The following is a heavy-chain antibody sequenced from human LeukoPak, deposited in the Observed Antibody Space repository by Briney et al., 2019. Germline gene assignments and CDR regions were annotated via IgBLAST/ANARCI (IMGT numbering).Heavy chain of an antibody. Sequence: GGSLRLSCAASGFTFSSYWMHWVRQAPGKGLVWVSRINSDGSSTSYADSVKGRFTISRDNAKNTLYLQMNSLRAEDTAVYYCAKIPIAVAGLGFDPWGQGTLVTVSS. CDR1: GFTFSSYW. J-gene: IGHJ5*02. CDR2: INSDGSST. D-gene: IGHD6-19*01. V-gene: IGHV3-74*01. CDR3: AKIPIAVAGLGFDP.